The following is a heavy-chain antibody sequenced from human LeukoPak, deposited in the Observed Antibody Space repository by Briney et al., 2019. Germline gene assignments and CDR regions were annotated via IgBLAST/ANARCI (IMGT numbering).Heavy chain of an antibody. CDR2: IKSKTDGGTT. Sequence: GGSLRLSCAASGFTFSNAWMSWVRQAPGKGLEWVGRIKSKTDGGTTDYAAPVKGRFTISRDDSKNTLYLQMNSLRAEDTAVYYCARDLSPTYSSSWYGFDYWGQGTLVTVSS. J-gene: IGHJ4*02. CDR3: ARDLSPTYSSSWYGFDY. D-gene: IGHD6-13*01. V-gene: IGHV3-15*01. CDR1: GFTFSNAW.